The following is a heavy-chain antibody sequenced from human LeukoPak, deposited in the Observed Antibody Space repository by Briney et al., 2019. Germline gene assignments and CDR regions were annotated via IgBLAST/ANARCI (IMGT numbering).Heavy chain of an antibody. D-gene: IGHD2-15*01. J-gene: IGHJ4*02. CDR3: GKHKRVVVVTVIDY. Sequence: GGSLRLSCAASGFTFSSYAMSWVRQAPGKGLEWVSAISGSGGSTYYADSVKGRFTISSANSKNTLYLQMNSLRAEDTAVYYCGKHKRVVVVTVIDYWGQGTLVTVSS. V-gene: IGHV3-23*01. CDR2: ISGSGGST. CDR1: GFTFSSYA.